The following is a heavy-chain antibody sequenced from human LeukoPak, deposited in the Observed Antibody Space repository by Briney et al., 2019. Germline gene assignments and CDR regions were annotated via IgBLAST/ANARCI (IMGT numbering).Heavy chain of an antibody. V-gene: IGHV3-11*01. Sequence: GGSLRLSCAASGFTFSDYYMSWIRQAPGKGLEWVSYISSSGSTIYYADSVKGRFTISRDNSNNTLYLQMNSLRAEDTAIYYCAIDPLRVAATNWGQGTLVTVSS. D-gene: IGHD2-15*01. CDR3: AIDPLRVAATN. CDR2: ISSSGSTI. CDR1: GFTFSDYY. J-gene: IGHJ4*02.